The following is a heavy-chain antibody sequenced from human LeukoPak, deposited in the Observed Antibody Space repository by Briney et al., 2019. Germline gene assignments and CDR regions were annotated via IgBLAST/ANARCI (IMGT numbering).Heavy chain of an antibody. V-gene: IGHV4-4*08. CDR2: IYGSGST. J-gene: IGHJ4*02. CDR3: AREGGYYYGNFDY. CDR1: GASISSWY. Sequence: SETLSLTCTVSGASISSWYWSWIRQPPGKGLEWIGYIYGSGSTNYNPSLKSRVTISVDTSKNQFSLKLSSVTAADTAVYYCAREGGYYYGNFDYWGQGTLVTVSS. D-gene: IGHD3-22*01.